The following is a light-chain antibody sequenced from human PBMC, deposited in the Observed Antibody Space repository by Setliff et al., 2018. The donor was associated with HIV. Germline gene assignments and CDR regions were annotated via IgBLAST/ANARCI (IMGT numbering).Light chain of an antibody. CDR3: CSYASGSTFV. V-gene: IGLV2-23*02. CDR1: TNNVGSYDL. Sequence: QSALTQPASVSGSPGQSITISCTGSTNNVGSYDLVSWYQQHPGKAPKLMIYEVTRRPSGVSNRFSGSKSGNTASQTISGLQAEDEAEYYCCSYASGSTFVFGTGTKVTVL. J-gene: IGLJ1*01. CDR2: EVT.